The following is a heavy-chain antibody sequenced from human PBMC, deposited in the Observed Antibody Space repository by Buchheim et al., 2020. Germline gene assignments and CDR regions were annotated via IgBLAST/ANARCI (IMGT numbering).Heavy chain of an antibody. CDR2: IYYSGST. V-gene: IGHV4-4*02. CDR3: ARGTWDSSGYYFDY. CDR1: GGSISSSNW. Sequence: QVQLQESGPGLVKPSGTLSLTCAVSGGSISSSNWWSWVRQPPGKGLEWIGYIYYSGSTYYNPSLKSRVTISVDTSKNQFSLKLSSVTAADTAVYYCARGTWDSSGYYFDYWGQGTL. D-gene: IGHD3-22*01. J-gene: IGHJ4*02.